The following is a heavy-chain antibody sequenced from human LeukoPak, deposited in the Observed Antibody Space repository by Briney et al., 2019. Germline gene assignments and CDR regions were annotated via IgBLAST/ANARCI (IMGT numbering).Heavy chain of an antibody. V-gene: IGHV3-23*01. CDR1: GFTFSSYA. Sequence: PGGSLRLSCAASGFTFSSYAMSWVRQAPGKGLEWVSAISGSGGSTYYADSVKGRFTISRDNSKNTLYLQMNSLRAEDTAAYYCAKEGSITMIVVVISAFDIWGQGTMVTVSS. CDR2: ISGSGGST. D-gene: IGHD3-22*01. J-gene: IGHJ3*02. CDR3: AKEGSITMIVVVISAFDI.